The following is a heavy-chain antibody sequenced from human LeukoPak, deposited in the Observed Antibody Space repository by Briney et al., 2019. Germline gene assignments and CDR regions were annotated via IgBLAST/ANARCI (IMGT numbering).Heavy chain of an antibody. CDR1: GYTFTGYY. CDR3: ARVASSITIFEPAWFDP. Sequence: ASVKVSCKASGYTFTGYYMHWVRQAPGRGLEWMGIINPSGGGTTYAQKFQGRVTMTRDTSTSTVYLYLSSLTSEDTAVYYCARVASSITIFEPAWFDPWGQGTLVTVSS. J-gene: IGHJ5*02. V-gene: IGHV1-46*01. CDR2: INPSGGGT. D-gene: IGHD3-3*01.